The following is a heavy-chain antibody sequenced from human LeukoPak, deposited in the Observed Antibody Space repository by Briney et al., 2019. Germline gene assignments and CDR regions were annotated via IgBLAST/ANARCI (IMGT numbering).Heavy chain of an antibody. Sequence: GGSLRLSCAGPGSSFSNYAMSWFRQAPGKRLEKVSVIGSGGRTSYSDPVKGRFTISRENYKKTLYLQMNSLRAEGTAVYYCATGPMGRGVSYSFDYWGKGTLVTVSS. CDR3: ATGPMGRGVSYSFDY. J-gene: IGHJ4*02. V-gene: IGHV3-23*01. D-gene: IGHD3-10*01. CDR2: IGSGGRT. CDR1: GSSFSNYA.